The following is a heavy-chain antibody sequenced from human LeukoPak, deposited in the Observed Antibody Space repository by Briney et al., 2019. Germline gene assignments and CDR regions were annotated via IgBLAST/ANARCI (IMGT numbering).Heavy chain of an antibody. J-gene: IGHJ4*02. D-gene: IGHD1-20*01. V-gene: IGHV5-10-1*01. CDR3: ARSAITGTTSERLIDY. Sequence: GESLKISCKGSGYSFTSYWISWVRQMPGKGLKWMGRIDPSDSYTNYSPSFQGHVTISADKSISTAYLQWSSLKASDTAMYYCARSAITGTTSERLIDYWGQGTLVTVSS. CDR1: GYSFTSYW. CDR2: IDPSDSYT.